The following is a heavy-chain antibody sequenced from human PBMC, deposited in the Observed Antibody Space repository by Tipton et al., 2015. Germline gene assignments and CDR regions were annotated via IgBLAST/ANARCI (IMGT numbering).Heavy chain of an antibody. CDR1: GYTFTSYW. D-gene: IGHD5-24*01. CDR3: ARHFKGRWLQSVFDY. J-gene: IGHJ4*02. Sequence: VQLVQSGAEVKKPGESLKISCKGSGYTFTSYWIGWVRQMPGKGLEWMGIIYPDDSDIRYSPSFQGQVTISADKSINTAYLQWSSLKASDTAIYYCARHFKGRWLQSVFDYWGQGPLVPVSS. CDR2: IYPDDSDI. V-gene: IGHV5-51*01.